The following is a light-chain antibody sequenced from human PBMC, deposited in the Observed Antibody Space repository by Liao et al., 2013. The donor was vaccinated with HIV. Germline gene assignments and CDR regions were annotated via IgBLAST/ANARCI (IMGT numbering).Light chain of an antibody. CDR2: QDS. CDR1: NIGSKS. CDR3: QAWDTTRRV. Sequence: SYVLTQAPSVSVAPGRTARITCEGNNIGSKSVHWYQQKAGQAPVLVIYQDSKRPSAIPERFSGSNSGNTATLTISGTQAMDEADYYCQAWDTTRRVFGGGTKLTVL. V-gene: IGLV3-21*01. J-gene: IGLJ3*02.